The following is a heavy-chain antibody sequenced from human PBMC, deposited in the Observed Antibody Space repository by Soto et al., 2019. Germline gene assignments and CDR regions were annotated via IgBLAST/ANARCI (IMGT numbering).Heavy chain of an antibody. J-gene: IGHJ6*02. CDR2: IIPIFGTA. CDR3: ARDFIALYYYYYGMDV. D-gene: IGHD2-15*01. V-gene: IGHV1-69*13. CDR1: GGTFSSYA. Sequence: RASVKVSCKASGGTFSSYAISWVRQAPGQGLEWMGGIIPIFGTANYAQKFQGRVTITADESTSTAYMELSSLRSEDTAVYYCARDFIALYYYYYGMDVWGQGPTVTVSS.